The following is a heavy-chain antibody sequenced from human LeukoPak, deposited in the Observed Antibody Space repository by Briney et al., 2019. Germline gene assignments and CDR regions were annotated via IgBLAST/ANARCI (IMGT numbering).Heavy chain of an antibody. V-gene: IGHV4-34*01. J-gene: IGHJ6*02. CDR1: GGSFSGYY. Sequence: SETLSLTCAVHGGSFSGYYWSWIRQPPGKGLEWIGEVNHSGSTNYNPSLKSRVTISVDTPKNQFSLKLSSVTAADTAVYYCAGEYGMDVWGQGTTVTVSS. CDR2: VNHSGST. D-gene: IGHD3-10*01. CDR3: AGEYGMDV.